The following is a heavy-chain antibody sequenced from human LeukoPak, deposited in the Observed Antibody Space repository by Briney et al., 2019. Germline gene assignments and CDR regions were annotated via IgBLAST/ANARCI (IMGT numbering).Heavy chain of an antibody. CDR1: GFTFSGYA. J-gene: IGHJ4*02. CDR3: AKACSAWGVVVVAAPCY. Sequence: GGSLRLSCAASGFTFSGYAMSWVRQAPGKGLEWVSAVSGNGATTYYADSVKGRFTISRDTSKNTVYLQMNSLRAEDTAVYYCAKACSAWGVVVVAAPCYWGQGTLVTVSS. V-gene: IGHV3-23*01. D-gene: IGHD2-15*01. CDR2: VSGNGATT.